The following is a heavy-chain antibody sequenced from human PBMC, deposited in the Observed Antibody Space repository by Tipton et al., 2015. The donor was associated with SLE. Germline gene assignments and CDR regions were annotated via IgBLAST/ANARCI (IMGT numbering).Heavy chain of an antibody. CDR2: IYYSGST. Sequence: TLSLTCTVSRGSISSYYWGWIRQPPGKGLEWIGSIYYSGSTYYNPSLKSRVTISVDTSKNQFSLKLSSVTAADTAVYYCASLVVVPAALGAFDIWGQGTMVTVSS. V-gene: IGHV4-39*07. D-gene: IGHD2-2*01. CDR3: ASLVVVPAALGAFDI. CDR1: RGSISSYY. J-gene: IGHJ3*02.